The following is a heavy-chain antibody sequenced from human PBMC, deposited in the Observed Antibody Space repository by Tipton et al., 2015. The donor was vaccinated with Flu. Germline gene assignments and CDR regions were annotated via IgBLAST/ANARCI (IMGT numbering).Heavy chain of an antibody. CDR1: DGSLSGYF. CDR2: INDSRTT. CDR3: ARVGCSSANCPDAFDL. V-gene: IGHV4-34*01. J-gene: IGHJ3*01. Sequence: TLSLTCAVYDGSLSGYFWGWIRQPPGKGKEWIGEINDSRTTNYNPSLKSRATVSLDTSKNQFSLKLSSVTAADEATYYCARVGCSSANCPDAFDLWGQGTMVTVSS. D-gene: IGHD2-2*01.